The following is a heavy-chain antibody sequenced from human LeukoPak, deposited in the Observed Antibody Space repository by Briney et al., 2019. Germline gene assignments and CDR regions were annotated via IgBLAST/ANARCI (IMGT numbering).Heavy chain of an antibody. D-gene: IGHD1-1*01. J-gene: IGHJ4*02. CDR2: VSDDGVAT. V-gene: IGHV3-23*01. CDR1: GFTFSNNA. Sequence: GGSLRLSCAASGFTFSNNAMTWVRQAPGKGLEWVSTVSDDGVATYYADSVKGRFAISRDNSKATVYLQMGSLRVEDTAVYYCAKTRLWNLRLDSWGQGTLVAVSS. CDR3: AKTRLWNLRLDS.